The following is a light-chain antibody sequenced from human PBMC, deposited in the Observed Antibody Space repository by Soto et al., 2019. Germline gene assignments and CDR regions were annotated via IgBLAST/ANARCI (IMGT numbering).Light chain of an antibody. CDR1: QSISSSY. J-gene: IGKJ1*01. CDR2: GAS. CDR3: QQYGSSPET. Sequence: EIVMTQSPAPLSVSPGERATLSCRSSQSISSSYLAWYQQKPGQAPRLLIYGASSRATGIPDRFSGSGSATDFTLTISRLEPEDVAVYYCQQYGSSPETLGQGTKVDIK. V-gene: IGKV3-20*01.